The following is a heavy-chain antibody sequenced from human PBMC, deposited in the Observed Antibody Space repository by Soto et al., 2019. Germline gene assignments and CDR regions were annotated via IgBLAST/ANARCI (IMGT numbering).Heavy chain of an antibody. D-gene: IGHD6-13*01. CDR3: ARDQGGIAAGYYYMDV. CDR1: GYTFTGYY. V-gene: IGHV1-2*04. Sequence: ASVKVSCKASGYTFTGYYMHWVRQAPGQGLEWMGWINPNSGGTNYAQKFQGWVTMTRDTSISTAYMELSRLRSDDTAVYYCARDQGGIAAGYYYMDVWGKGTTVTVSS. J-gene: IGHJ6*03. CDR2: INPNSGGT.